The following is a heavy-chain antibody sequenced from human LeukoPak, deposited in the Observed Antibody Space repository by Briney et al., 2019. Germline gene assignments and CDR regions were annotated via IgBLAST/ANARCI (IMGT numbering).Heavy chain of an antibody. CDR1: GGSISSGSYY. V-gene: IGHV4-61*02. Sequence: SQTLSLTCTVSGGSISSGSYYWSWIRQPAGKGLEWIGRIYTSGSTNYNPSLKSRVTISVDTSKNQFSLKLSSVTAADTAVYYCAREYYYDSSGPGENWFDPWGQGTLVTVSS. J-gene: IGHJ5*02. CDR3: AREYYYDSSGPGENWFDP. CDR2: IYTSGST. D-gene: IGHD3-22*01.